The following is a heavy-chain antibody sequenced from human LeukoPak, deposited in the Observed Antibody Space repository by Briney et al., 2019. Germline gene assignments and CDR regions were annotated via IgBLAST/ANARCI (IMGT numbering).Heavy chain of an antibody. D-gene: IGHD6-13*01. CDR3: ARVYSSSWYENYYYYMDV. Sequence: SETLSLTCTVSGGSISSYYWSWIRQPPGKGLEWIGYIYYSGSTNYNPSLKSRVTISVDTSKNQFSLKLSSVTAADTAVYYCARVYSSSWYENYYYYMDVWGKGTTVTVSS. CDR1: GGSISSYY. V-gene: IGHV4-59*01. J-gene: IGHJ6*03. CDR2: IYYSGST.